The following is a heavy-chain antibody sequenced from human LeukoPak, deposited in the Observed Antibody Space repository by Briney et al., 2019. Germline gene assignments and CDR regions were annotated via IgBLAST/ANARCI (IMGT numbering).Heavy chain of an antibody. CDR1: GFTFSSYA. CDR3: ARDRGGSYDY. CDR2: ISYVGRNK. Sequence: GGSLRLSCAASGFTFSSYAMQCVRQGPGKGVEWVVVISYVGRNKYYVDSVRGGFSISRNNSKNPLYLKMNSLGAEDTAVYYCARDRGGSYDYWGQGTLVTVSS. D-gene: IGHD1-26*01. V-gene: IGHV3-30*04. J-gene: IGHJ4*02.